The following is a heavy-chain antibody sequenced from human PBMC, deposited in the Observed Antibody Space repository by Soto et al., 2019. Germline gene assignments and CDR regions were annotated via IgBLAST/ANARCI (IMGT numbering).Heavy chain of an antibody. V-gene: IGHV1-18*01. J-gene: IGHJ6*02. CDR1: GYTFSNYV. CDR3: ARDPGFGFGYSYAFAMDV. Sequence: ASVKVSCNASGYTFSNYVISWVRQGPGQGLEWMGWISGYNGNTHYEEKVQDRIKMTTDTSTSTTYLELRSLRSDDTAVYFCARDPGFGFGYSYAFAMDVWGQGATVTVSS. CDR2: ISGYNGNT. D-gene: IGHD5-18*01.